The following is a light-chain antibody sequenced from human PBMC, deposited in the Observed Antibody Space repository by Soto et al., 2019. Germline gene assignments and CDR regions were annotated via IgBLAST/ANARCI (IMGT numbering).Light chain of an antibody. CDR2: DAS. J-gene: IGKJ1*01. CDR1: QMVYNY. CDR3: QQRNNWPWT. V-gene: IGKV3-11*01. Sequence: EIVLTQSPATLSLSPGERATLSCRASQMVYNYLAWYQLKPGQAPRLLIYDASNRAAGIPARFGASGSATDFTLTISSLEPEDFAFYYCQQRNNWPWTCGQGTKVDIK.